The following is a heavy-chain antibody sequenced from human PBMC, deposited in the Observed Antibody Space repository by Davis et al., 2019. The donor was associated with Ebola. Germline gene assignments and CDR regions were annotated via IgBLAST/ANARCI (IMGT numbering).Heavy chain of an antibody. V-gene: IGHV3-30*19. D-gene: IGHD3-22*01. CDR1: GFTFSRYG. CDR2: ISYDGSNK. CDR3: ARQTAYYYDSSGYYTAYYFDY. J-gene: IGHJ4*02. Sequence: GESLKISCAASGFTFSRYGMYWVRQAPGKGLEWVAVISYDGSNKYYADSVKGRFTISRDNSKNTLYLQMNSLRAEDTAVYYCARQTAYYYDSSGYYTAYYFDYWGQGTLVTVSS.